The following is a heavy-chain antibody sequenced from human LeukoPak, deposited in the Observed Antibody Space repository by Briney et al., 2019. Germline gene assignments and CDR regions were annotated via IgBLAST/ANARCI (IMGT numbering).Heavy chain of an antibody. Sequence: ASVKVSCKASGYTFTSYGINWARPAPGQGLEWLGWISTYNGNTNYAQTLQGRVTLTTDTSTSTAYMELRSLRSDDTAVYYCATRRRDSPYDWFDPWGQGTLVTVSS. CDR3: ATRRRDSPYDWFDP. V-gene: IGHV1-18*01. D-gene: IGHD2-21*02. CDR1: GYTFTSYG. CDR2: ISTYNGNT. J-gene: IGHJ5*02.